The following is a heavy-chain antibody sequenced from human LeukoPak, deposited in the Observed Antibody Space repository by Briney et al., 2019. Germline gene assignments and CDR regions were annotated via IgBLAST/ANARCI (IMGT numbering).Heavy chain of an antibody. D-gene: IGHD5-24*01. V-gene: IGHV3-53*01. CDR3: ARVVMATIADAFDI. J-gene: IGHJ3*02. CDR2: IYSGDYT. CDR1: GFTVSSSY. Sequence: GGSLRLSCAASGFTVSSSYMSWVRQAPGKGLECVSVIYSGDYTYYADSVKGRFTISRDNSKNTLYLQMNSLRAEDTAVYHCARVVMATIADAFDIWGQGTMVTVSS.